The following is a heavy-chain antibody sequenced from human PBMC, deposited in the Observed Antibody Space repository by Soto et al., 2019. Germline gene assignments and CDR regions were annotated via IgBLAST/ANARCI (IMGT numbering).Heavy chain of an antibody. CDR2: ISPQNGHT. J-gene: IGHJ4*02. Sequence: QVQLVQSGAEVKKPGASVKVSCKASGYTLTNYGITWVRQAPGQGLEWMGWISPQNGHTNYAQKFQGRVTLTTDTSTSTVYMELGSLRSDDTAVYYCARDLRIRGVFGCWGQGTLVTVSS. D-gene: IGHD3-10*01. V-gene: IGHV1-18*01. CDR3: ARDLRIRGVFGC. CDR1: GYTLTNYG.